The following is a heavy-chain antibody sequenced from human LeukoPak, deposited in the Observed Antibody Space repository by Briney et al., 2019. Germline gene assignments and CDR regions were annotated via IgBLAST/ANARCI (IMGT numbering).Heavy chain of an antibody. V-gene: IGHV1-69*13. Sequence: ASVKVSCKASGGTFSSYAISWVRQAPGQGLEWMGGIIPIFGTANYAQKFQGRVTITADESTSTAYMELSSLRSEDTAVYYCARGHRDWSNWFDPWGQGTLVTVSS. CDR2: IIPIFGTA. D-gene: IGHD3/OR15-3a*01. J-gene: IGHJ5*02. CDR1: GGTFSSYA. CDR3: ARGHRDWSNWFDP.